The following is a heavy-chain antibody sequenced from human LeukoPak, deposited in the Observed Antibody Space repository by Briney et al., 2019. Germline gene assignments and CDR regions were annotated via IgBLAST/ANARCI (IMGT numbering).Heavy chain of an antibody. Sequence: HSGGSLRLSCAASGFTFDDYAMHWVRQAPGKGLEWVSGISWNSGSIGYADSVKGRFTISRDNAKNTLYLQMNSLRAEDTAVYYCARVRMHFYYYDMDVWGQGTTVTVSS. J-gene: IGHJ6*02. V-gene: IGHV3-9*01. D-gene: IGHD3-3*02. CDR1: GFTFDDYA. CDR2: ISWNSGSI. CDR3: ARVRMHFYYYDMDV.